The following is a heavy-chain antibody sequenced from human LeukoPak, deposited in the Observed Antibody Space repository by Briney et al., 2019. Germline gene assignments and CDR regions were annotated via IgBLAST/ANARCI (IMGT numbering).Heavy chain of an antibody. CDR2: INPNSGGT. D-gene: IGHD6-13*01. V-gene: IGHV1-2*02. Sequence: ASVKVSCKASGYTFTGYYMHWVRQAPGQGLEWMGWINPNSGGTNYAQKFQGRVTMTRDTSISTAYMELSRLRSDDTAVYYCARVQQQPIITSNWFDPWGQGTLVTVSS. CDR3: ARVQQQPIITSNWFDP. CDR1: GYTFTGYY. J-gene: IGHJ5*02.